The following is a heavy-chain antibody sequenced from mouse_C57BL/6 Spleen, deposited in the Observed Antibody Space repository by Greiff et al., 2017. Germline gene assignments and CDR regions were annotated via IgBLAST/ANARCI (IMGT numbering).Heavy chain of an antibody. Sequence: VQLQQPGAELVKPGASVKMSCKASGYTFTSYWITWVKQRPGQGLEWIGDLYPGSGSTTYNEKFKSKATLTVDTSSSTAYMQLSSLTSEDSAVYYCAVYYYGSSSFAYWGQGTLVTVSA. CDR3: AVYYYGSSSFAY. V-gene: IGHV1-55*01. CDR2: LYPGSGST. D-gene: IGHD1-1*01. CDR1: GYTFTSYW. J-gene: IGHJ3*01.